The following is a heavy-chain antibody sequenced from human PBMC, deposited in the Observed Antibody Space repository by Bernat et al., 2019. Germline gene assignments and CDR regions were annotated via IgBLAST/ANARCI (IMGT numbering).Heavy chain of an antibody. CDR1: GFTFSSYA. CDR3: ARGPPQYCSGDGCYLGLDY. Sequence: QVQLVESGGGVVQPGRSLRLSCAASGFTFSSYAMHWVRQAPGKGLEWVAVISFDGNNKNYADSVKGRFTISRDNSKSTLFLQMNSLRAEDTAVYYCARGPPQYCSGDGCYLGLDYWGQGTLVTVSS. J-gene: IGHJ4*02. D-gene: IGHD2-15*01. CDR2: ISFDGNNK. V-gene: IGHV3-30-3*01.